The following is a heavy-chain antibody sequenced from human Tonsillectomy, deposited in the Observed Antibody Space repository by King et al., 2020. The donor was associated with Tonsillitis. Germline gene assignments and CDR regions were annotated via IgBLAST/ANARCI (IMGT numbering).Heavy chain of an antibody. CDR1: GDSISNYY. V-gene: IGHV4-59*01. CDR2: IYYSGIT. D-gene: IGHD6-19*01. CDR3: ARGGIAVAVFDY. J-gene: IGHJ4*02. Sequence: QLQESGPGLVKPSETLSLTCTVSGDSISNYYWSWIRQPPGKGLQWIGYIYYSGITNYNPSLKSRVTLSVDTSKNQLSLKLNSVTAADTAVYYRARGGIAVAVFDYWGQGALVTVSS.